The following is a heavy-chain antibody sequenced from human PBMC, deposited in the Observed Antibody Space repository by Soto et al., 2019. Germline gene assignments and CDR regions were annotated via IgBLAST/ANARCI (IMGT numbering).Heavy chain of an antibody. J-gene: IGHJ4*02. Sequence: PGGSLRLSCVASGFTFNTAWLNWVRQAPGKGPEWVGRIKSQTDGGTTDYAAPVRGRFTISRDDSKTTLYLETNSVTTEDTAIYYCVTGPNWGPGTLVTVSS. CDR2: IKSQTDGGTT. V-gene: IGHV3-15*07. CDR1: GFTFNTAW. CDR3: VTGPN.